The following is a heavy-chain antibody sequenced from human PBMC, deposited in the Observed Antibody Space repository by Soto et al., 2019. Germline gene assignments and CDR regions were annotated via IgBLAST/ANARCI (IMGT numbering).Heavy chain of an antibody. J-gene: IGHJ6*02. CDR3: ARYGGHYYGMDV. CDR2: IYYSGST. CDR1: CGSISSGGYY. Sequence: SETLSLTCTVSCGSISSGGYYWSWIRQHPGKGLEWIGYIYYSGSTYYNPSLKSRVTISVDTSKNQFSLKLSSVTAADTAVYYCARYGGHYYGMDVWGQGTTVTVSS. V-gene: IGHV4-31*03. D-gene: IGHD3-16*01.